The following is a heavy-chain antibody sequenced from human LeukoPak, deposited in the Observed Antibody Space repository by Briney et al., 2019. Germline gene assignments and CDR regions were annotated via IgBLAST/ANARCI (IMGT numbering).Heavy chain of an antibody. V-gene: IGHV4-30-4*08. J-gene: IGHJ4*02. D-gene: IGHD3-9*01. CDR1: GDSISSGTYY. CDR2: IFYTGST. Sequence: SETLSLTSTVSGDSISSGTYYWNWIRQSPGKGLEWIGYIFYTGSTYYNPSFKARITISLDTSENQFSLKLSSVTAADTGVYYCASAYYNTLTAYQGPPDYCGQGTLVTVSP. CDR3: ASAYYNTLTAYQGPPDY.